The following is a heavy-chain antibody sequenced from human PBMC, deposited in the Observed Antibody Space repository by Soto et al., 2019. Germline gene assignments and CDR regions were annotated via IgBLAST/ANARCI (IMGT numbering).Heavy chain of an antibody. V-gene: IGHV6-1*01. CDR3: ARDTQESIAAAGTGFDY. CDR1: GDSVSSNSAA. D-gene: IGHD6-13*01. CDR2: TYYRSKWYN. J-gene: IGHJ4*02. Sequence: SQTLSLTCAISGDSVSSNSAAWNWIRQSPSRGLEWLGRTYYRSKWYNDYAVSVKSRITIKPDTSKNQFSLQLNSVTPEDTAVYDCARDTQESIAAAGTGFDYWGQGTLVTVS.